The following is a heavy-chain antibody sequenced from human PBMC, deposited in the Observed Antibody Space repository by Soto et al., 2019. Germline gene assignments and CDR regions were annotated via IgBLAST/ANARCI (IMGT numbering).Heavy chain of an antibody. CDR2: ISANGGGT. Sequence: GGSLRLSCAASGFIFNNYAMTWVLQGPGKGLEWVSAISANGGGTYYTDSVKGRFTISRDNSKNMLYLQMNSLRAEDTAIYYWAKAPYSSSPEFDSWGQGALVTVAS. CDR1: GFIFNNYA. D-gene: IGHD6-6*01. V-gene: IGHV3-23*01. J-gene: IGHJ4*02. CDR3: AKAPYSSSPEFDS.